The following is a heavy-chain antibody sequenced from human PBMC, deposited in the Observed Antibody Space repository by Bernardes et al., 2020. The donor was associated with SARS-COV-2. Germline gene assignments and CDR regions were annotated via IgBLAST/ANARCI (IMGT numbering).Heavy chain of an antibody. Sequence: GESLRLSCAASGFTLSGHHMHWVRQFPGKGLECVSAINPDGYRTYYANSVKGRFTISRDNSKNTLYLQMGSLRDEDTAVYSCARGFVAGTLDYWGQGTPVTVSS. CDR2: INPDGYRT. CDR1: GFTLSGHH. V-gene: IGHV3-64*01. J-gene: IGHJ4*02. CDR3: ARGFVAGTLDY. D-gene: IGHD1-7*01.